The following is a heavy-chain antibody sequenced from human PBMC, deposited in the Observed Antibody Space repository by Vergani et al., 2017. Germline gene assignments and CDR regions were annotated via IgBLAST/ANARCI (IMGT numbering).Heavy chain of an antibody. D-gene: IGHD3-22*01. Sequence: EVQLLESGGALVQPGGSRRLSCAASGFTFSSYAMTWVRQAPGKGLEWVSTLTAGGDSTYSADSVKGRFTISRDNSKNTLYLQMHSLKFEDTAVYYCALGGYYGIYRFDPWGQGTLVTVSS. CDR2: LTAGGDST. CDR1: GFTFSSYA. CDR3: ALGGYYGIYRFDP. V-gene: IGHV3-23*01. J-gene: IGHJ5*02.